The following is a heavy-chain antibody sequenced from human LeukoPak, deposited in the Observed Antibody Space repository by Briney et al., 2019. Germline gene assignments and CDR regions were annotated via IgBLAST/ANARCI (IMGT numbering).Heavy chain of an antibody. CDR1: GFTFSSYG. V-gene: IGHV3-30*18. D-gene: IGHD6-13*01. CDR2: ISYDGSNK. Sequence: PGRSLRLSCAASGFTFSSYGMHWVRQAPGKGLEWVAVISYDGSNKYYADSVKGRFTISRDNSKNTLYLQMNSLRAEDTAVYYCAKLLRAGASYNKAAAGTWGQGTLVTVSS. CDR3: AKLLRAGASYNKAAAGT. J-gene: IGHJ4*02.